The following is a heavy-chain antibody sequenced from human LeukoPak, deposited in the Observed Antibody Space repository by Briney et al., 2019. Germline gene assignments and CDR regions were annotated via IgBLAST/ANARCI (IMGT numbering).Heavy chain of an antibody. J-gene: IGHJ4*02. Sequence: GGSLRLSCAASRFIFSSYAMHWVRQAPGKGLEWVAVRSFDGTNKYYADSVKGRFTISRDNAKNSLYLQMNSLRAEDTAVYYCARPTPYSYGLNPFDYWGQGTLVTVSS. CDR2: RSFDGTNK. V-gene: IGHV3-30*04. CDR1: RFIFSSYA. CDR3: ARPTPYSYGLNPFDY. D-gene: IGHD5-18*01.